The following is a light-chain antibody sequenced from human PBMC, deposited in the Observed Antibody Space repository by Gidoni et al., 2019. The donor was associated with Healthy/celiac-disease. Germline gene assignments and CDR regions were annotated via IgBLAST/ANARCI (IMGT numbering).Light chain of an antibody. J-gene: IGKJ2*01. CDR2: AAS. Sequence: DIQMTQSPSSLSASVGDRVTITCLASQRISSYLNWYQQKPGKAPKLLIYAASSLQSGFPSRFSGSGAGTDFTLTSSSLQPEYFATYYCQQSYSTHRTFGQGTKLEIK. CDR3: QQSYSTHRT. V-gene: IGKV1-39*01. CDR1: QRISSY.